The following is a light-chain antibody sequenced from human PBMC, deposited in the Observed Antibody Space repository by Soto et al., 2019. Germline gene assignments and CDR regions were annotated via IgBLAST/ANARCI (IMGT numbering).Light chain of an antibody. CDR3: QHYNNWPT. J-gene: IGKJ1*01. Sequence: IVMTQSPATLSVSPGESATLSCRASQSVRSNLAWYQQRPGQAPRLLIYDASTRATDIPARFSGSGSGTDFTLTISSLQSEDFAVYYCQHYNNWPTFGLGTKLEIK. CDR1: QSVRSN. CDR2: DAS. V-gene: IGKV3-15*01.